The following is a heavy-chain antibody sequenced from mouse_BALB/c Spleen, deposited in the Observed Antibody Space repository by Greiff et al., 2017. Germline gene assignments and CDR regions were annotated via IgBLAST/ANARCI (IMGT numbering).Heavy chain of an antibody. CDR1: GYTFTSYW. Sequence: LQQPGSELVRPGASVKLSCKASGYTFTSYWMHWVKQRHGQGLEWIGNIYPGSGSTNYDEKFKDKATLTVDKSSSTAYMQLSSPTSEDSAVYYCTRDWYFDVWGAGTTVTVSS. CDR2: IYPGSGST. J-gene: IGHJ1*01. CDR3: TRDWYFDV. V-gene: IGHV1S22*01.